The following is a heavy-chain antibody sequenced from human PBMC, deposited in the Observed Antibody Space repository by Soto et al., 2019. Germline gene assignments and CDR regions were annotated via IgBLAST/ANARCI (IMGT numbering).Heavy chain of an antibody. J-gene: IGHJ3*02. Sequence: ASVKVSCKASGYSFTSYAMHWVLQAPGQRLEWMGWINGGNGNTKYSQKLQGRVTITRDTSASTAYMELSSLRSEDTAVYYCARTGYSGYGNTLDAFDIWGQGTMVTVSS. CDR3: ARTGYSGYGNTLDAFDI. CDR2: INGGNGNT. D-gene: IGHD5-12*01. CDR1: GYSFTSYA. V-gene: IGHV1-3*01.